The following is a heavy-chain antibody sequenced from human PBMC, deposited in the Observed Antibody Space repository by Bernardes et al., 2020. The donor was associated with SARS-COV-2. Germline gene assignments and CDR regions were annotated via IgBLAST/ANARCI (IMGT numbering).Heavy chain of an antibody. J-gene: IGHJ3*02. V-gene: IGHV5-51*01. CDR1: GYTFTSQW. Sequence: GESLKISCKGSGYTFTSQWIAWVRQMPGKGLEWMGIIYPGDSESRYSPSFQGQVTFSADKSISTVYLQWSSLKASDTAMYYCARQATRQDAFDIWGQGTLVSVSS. CDR3: ARQATRQDAFDI. CDR2: IYPGDSES.